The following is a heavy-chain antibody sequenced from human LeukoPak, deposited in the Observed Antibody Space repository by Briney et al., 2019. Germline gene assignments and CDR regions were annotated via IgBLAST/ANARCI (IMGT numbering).Heavy chain of an antibody. CDR1: GFTFSSYA. CDR3: AKGRPATGFYYYGMDV. Sequence: GGSLRLSCAASGFTFSSYAMSWVRQAPGKGLEWVSAISGSGGSTYYADSVKGRFTISRDNSKNTLYLQMNSLRAEDTAVYYCAKGRPATGFYYYGMDVWGQGTTVTVSS. V-gene: IGHV3-23*01. D-gene: IGHD2-15*01. J-gene: IGHJ6*02. CDR2: ISGSGGST.